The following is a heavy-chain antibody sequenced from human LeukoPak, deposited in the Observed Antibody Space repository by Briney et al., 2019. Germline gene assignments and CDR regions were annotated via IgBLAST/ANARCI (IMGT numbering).Heavy chain of an antibody. D-gene: IGHD3-10*01. V-gene: IGHV3-23*01. CDR2: ISNRGVST. Sequence: GGSLRLSCAASGFTFSKQAVTWGGEARGKGLEGVSTISNRGVSTDYADSGKGRFTISRDDSKDRLCLQMNSLRAEDTALYHCAKGLLWFGEGNLAIHYWGQGTLVTVSS. CDR1: GFTFSKQA. CDR3: AKGLLWFGEGNLAIHY. J-gene: IGHJ4*02.